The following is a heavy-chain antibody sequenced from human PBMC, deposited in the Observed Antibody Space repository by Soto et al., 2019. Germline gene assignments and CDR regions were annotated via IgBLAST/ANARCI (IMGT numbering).Heavy chain of an antibody. CDR1: GGSISNYY. CDR3: ARARTRAWSNWFDP. Sequence: QVQLQESGPGLVKPSETLSLTCTVSGGSISNYYWSWIRQSPGKGLEWIGYIYHSGSTNYNPSLKSRVTIAVDTSKNQFSLTLRSVTAADTAVYYCARARTRAWSNWFDPWGQGALVSVSS. V-gene: IGHV4-59*01. CDR2: IYHSGST. D-gene: IGHD1-1*01. J-gene: IGHJ5*02.